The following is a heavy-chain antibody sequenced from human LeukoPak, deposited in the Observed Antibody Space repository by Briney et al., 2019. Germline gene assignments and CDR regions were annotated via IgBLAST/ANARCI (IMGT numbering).Heavy chain of an antibody. Sequence: PGGSLRLSCVVSGFTFDMSTMTWVRQAPGKGPEWVAKMKEDGTEIFYAGSVDGRFTISRDNSKNSLYLQMNSLRVEDTAVYYCATGGAPGGRFENWGQGTLVTVSP. J-gene: IGHJ4*02. V-gene: IGHV3-7*01. CDR2: MKEDGTEI. D-gene: IGHD3-16*01. CDR3: ATGGAPGGRFEN. CDR1: GFTFDMST.